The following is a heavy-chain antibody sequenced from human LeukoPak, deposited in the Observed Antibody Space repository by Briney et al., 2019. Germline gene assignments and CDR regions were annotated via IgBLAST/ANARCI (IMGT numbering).Heavy chain of an antibody. CDR1: GFTFSGYG. J-gene: IGHJ3*02. Sequence: SGGSLRLSCAASGFTFSGYGVHWVRQAPGKGLEWVAFLRYDGSNTYYADSVKGRFTISRDNSKNTLYLQMNSLRAEDTAVYYCAKDSGVGMATTFSILDIWGQGTMVTVSS. V-gene: IGHV3-30*02. CDR2: LRYDGSNT. CDR3: AKDSGVGMATTFSILDI. D-gene: IGHD5-24*01.